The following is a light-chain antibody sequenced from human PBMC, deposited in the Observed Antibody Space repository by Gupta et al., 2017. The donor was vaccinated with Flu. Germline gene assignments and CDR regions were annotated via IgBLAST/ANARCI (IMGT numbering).Light chain of an antibody. CDR2: WAS. V-gene: IGKV4-1*01. CDR1: QSGLYRSNNRNH. J-gene: IGKJ5*01. Sequence: SLGERATINCKSSQSGLYRSNNRNHLAWYQQKPGQPPKLLISWASTRESGVPDRFSGSGSGTDFSLTISNLQAEDVAVYYCQQDVTSLITFGQGTRLEIK. CDR3: QQDVTSLIT.